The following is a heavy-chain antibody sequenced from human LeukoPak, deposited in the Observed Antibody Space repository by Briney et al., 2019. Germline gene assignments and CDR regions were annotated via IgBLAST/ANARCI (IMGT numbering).Heavy chain of an antibody. CDR1: GGSFSGYY. V-gene: IGHV4-34*01. Sequence: SETLSLTCAVYGGSFSGYYWSWIRQPPGKGLEWIGEINHSGSTNYNPPLKSRVTISVDTSKNQFSLKLSSVTAADTAVYYCARGGRSSGWRGRGYYFDYWGQGTLVTVSS. D-gene: IGHD6-19*01. J-gene: IGHJ4*02. CDR2: INHSGST. CDR3: ARGGRSSGWRGRGYYFDY.